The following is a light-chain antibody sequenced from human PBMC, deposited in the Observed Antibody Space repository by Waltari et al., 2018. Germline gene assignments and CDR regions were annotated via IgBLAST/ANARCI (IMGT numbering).Light chain of an antibody. CDR3: QCYDSRLRAVV. Sequence: QPVLTQSPSVSGAPGQRVTISCTGNSSNIGAAWDAHWYQQLPGTPPKLLIYANNNRPSGVPDRFSASKSGTSASLAITGLQAEDEGDYYCQCYDSRLRAVVFGGGTKLTVL. CDR1: SSNIGAAWD. CDR2: ANN. V-gene: IGLV1-40*01. J-gene: IGLJ2*01.